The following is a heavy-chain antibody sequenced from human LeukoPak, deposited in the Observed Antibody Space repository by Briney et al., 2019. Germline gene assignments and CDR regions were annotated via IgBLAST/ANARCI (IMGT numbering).Heavy chain of an antibody. Sequence: GGSLRLSCAASGFTFSSYSINWVCQAPGKGLEWVSYITRSSDVIYYADSVKGRFTVSRDNAGNSLFLQMNSLRAEDMAVYYCARVSLYHYYMDVWGKGTTVTVSS. CDR2: ITRSSDVI. CDR3: ARVSLYHYYMDV. CDR1: GFTFSSYS. J-gene: IGHJ6*03. V-gene: IGHV3-48*01.